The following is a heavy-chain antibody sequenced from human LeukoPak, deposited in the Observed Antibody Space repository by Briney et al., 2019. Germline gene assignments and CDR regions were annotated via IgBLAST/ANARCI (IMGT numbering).Heavy chain of an antibody. CDR1: GFSINNYW. D-gene: IGHD6-19*01. CDR3: ASVPYSSGWHFDY. J-gene: IGHJ4*02. Sequence: GGSLRLPCVASGFSINNYWMTWVRQAPGKGLEWVANIKQDGSEKYYVNSVKGRFTVSRDNAKNSLYLQMNSLRAEDTAVYYCASVPYSSGWHFDYWGQGTLVTVSS. V-gene: IGHV3-7*01. CDR2: IKQDGSEK.